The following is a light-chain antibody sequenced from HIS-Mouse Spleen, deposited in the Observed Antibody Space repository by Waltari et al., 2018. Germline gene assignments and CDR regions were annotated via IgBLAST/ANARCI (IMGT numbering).Light chain of an antibody. CDR1: SSAVGGYNY. Sequence: QSALTQPPSASGSPGQSVTISCPGTSSAVGGYNYVPWYQQHPGKGPKLMSYEVSKRPAGVPDRFSGSKSGNTASLTVSGLQAEDEADYYCSAYAGSNNLVFGGGTKLTVL. J-gene: IGLJ2*01. CDR3: SAYAGSNNLV. V-gene: IGLV2-8*01. CDR2: EVS.